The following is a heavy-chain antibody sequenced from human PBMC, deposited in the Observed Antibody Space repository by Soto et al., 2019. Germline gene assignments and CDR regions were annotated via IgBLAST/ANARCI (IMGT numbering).Heavy chain of an antibody. J-gene: IGHJ4*02. Sequence: EVQLVQSGAEGKKPGESLRISCKGSRYSFTSYWISWVRQMPGKGLEWMGRIDPSDSYTQYSPSFQGHVTILSDKSITTVYLQWSSLKASDTAMYFCARLSSSLSGYSPFDCWGQGTLVTVSS. CDR2: IDPSDSYT. V-gene: IGHV5-10-1*01. CDR3: ARLSSSLSGYSPFDC. D-gene: IGHD3-22*01. CDR1: RYSFTSYW.